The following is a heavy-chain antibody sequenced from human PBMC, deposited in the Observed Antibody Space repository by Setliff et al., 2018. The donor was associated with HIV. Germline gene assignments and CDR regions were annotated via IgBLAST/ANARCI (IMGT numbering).Heavy chain of an antibody. CDR2: IYHTGDT. CDR1: GYSISSGYY. D-gene: IGHD6-19*01. J-gene: IGHJ4*02. Sequence: SETLSLTCVVSGYSISSGYYWAWIRQPPGKGLERIGSIYHTGDTYYNPSLKSRVTMSVDTSQNRFSLNLRSVTAADTALYYCASGLAVAGYFDYWGQGALVTVSS. CDR3: ASGLAVAGYFDY. V-gene: IGHV4-38-2*01.